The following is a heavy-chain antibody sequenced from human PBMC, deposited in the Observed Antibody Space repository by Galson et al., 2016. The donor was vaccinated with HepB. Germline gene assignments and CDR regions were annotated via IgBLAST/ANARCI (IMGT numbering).Heavy chain of an antibody. V-gene: IGHV3-15*01. CDR3: TTEEESAAGTDYFDY. D-gene: IGHD6-13*01. CDR2: IKSKTDGGTT. Sequence: SLRLSCAASGFTFSNAWMSWVRQAPGKGLEWVGRIKSKTDGGTTDYAAPVKGRFTISRDDSKHTLYLQMNSLKTEDTAAYYCTTEEESAAGTDYFDYWGQGTLVTVSS. CDR1: GFTFSNAW. J-gene: IGHJ4*02.